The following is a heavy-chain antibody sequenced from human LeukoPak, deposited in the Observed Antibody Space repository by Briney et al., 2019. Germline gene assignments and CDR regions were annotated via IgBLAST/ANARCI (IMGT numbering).Heavy chain of an antibody. V-gene: IGHV4-59*10. CDR2: IYTSGST. CDR1: GGSIRSYY. D-gene: IGHD1-26*01. CDR3: ARGGSHFDY. J-gene: IGHJ4*02. Sequence: PSETLSLTCTVYGGSIRSYYWSWIRQPAGKGLEWIEGIYTSGSTNYNPSLKSRITMSVDTSKNQFSLRLSSVTGADTAGYYCARGGSHFDYWGQGTLVTVSS.